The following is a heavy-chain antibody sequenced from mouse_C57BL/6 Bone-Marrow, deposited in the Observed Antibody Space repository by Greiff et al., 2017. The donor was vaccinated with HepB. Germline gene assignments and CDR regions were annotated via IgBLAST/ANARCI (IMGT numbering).Heavy chain of an antibody. V-gene: IGHV2-2*01. Sequence: QVQLKQSGPGLVQPSQSLSNTCTVSGFSLTSYGVHWVRQSPGKGLEWLGVIWSGGSTDYNAAFISRLSISKDNSKSQVFFKMNSLQADDTAIYYCARERYGGFAYWGQGTLVTVSA. CDR2: IWSGGST. CDR1: GFSLTSYG. CDR3: ARERYGGFAY. D-gene: IGHD1-1*02. J-gene: IGHJ3*01.